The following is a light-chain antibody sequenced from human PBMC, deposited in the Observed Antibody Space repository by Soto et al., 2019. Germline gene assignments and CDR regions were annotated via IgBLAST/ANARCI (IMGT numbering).Light chain of an antibody. CDR3: QQLNSYSIVT. CDR2: AAS. Sequence: IQLTQSPSSLSASVGDRVTITCRASQGISSYLAWYQQKPGKAPKLLIYAASTLQSGVPSRFSGSGSGTEFTLTISSLQPEDFATYYCQQLNSYSIVTFGPGTKVDIK. V-gene: IGKV1-9*01. CDR1: QGISSY. J-gene: IGKJ3*01.